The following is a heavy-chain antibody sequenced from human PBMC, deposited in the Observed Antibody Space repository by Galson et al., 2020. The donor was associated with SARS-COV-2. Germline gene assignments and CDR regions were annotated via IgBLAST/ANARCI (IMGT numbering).Heavy chain of an antibody. D-gene: IGHD4-17*01. CDR3: ARPHGSDYCDYFDN. Sequence: SETLSLTCTVSGDSISSSDYYWSWIRQPPGKGLEWIGNIYHSGSTYYTPSLKSRLTMSLETSNNQFSLKLTAVTAADTAVYYCARPHGSDYCDYFDNWGQGTLVTVSS. J-gene: IGHJ4*02. CDR1: GDSISSSDYY. CDR2: IYHSGST. V-gene: IGHV4-30-4*01.